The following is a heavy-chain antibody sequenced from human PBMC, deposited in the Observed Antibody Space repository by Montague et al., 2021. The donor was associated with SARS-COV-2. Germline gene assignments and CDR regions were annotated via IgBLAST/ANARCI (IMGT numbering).Heavy chain of an antibody. D-gene: IGHD1-26*01. V-gene: IGHV4-4*07. CDR1: GGSIRGFY. CDR2: IYRRGST. J-gene: IGHJ4*02. CDR3: ARAGMVGAPNRDFDA. Sequence: SETLSLTCTVSGGSIRGFYWTWIRQPAGGGLGWLGSIYRRGSTNNNPSLKSRASMSVDKSKMQISLNLRSVTAADTAIYYCARAGMVGAPNRDFDAWGPGILVTVSS.